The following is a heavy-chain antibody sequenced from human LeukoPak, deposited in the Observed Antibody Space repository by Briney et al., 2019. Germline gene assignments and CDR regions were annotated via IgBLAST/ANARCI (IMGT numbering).Heavy chain of an antibody. J-gene: IGHJ4*02. CDR1: GFTFSSYS. CDR2: ISSSSSTI. CDR3: ARDFITMSRGAPYYFDY. V-gene: IGHV3-48*04. D-gene: IGHD3-10*01. Sequence: GGSLRLSCAASGFTFSSYSMNWVRQAPGKGLEWVSYISSSSSTIYYADSVKGRFTISRDNAKNSLYLQMNSLRAEDTAVYYCARDFITMSRGAPYYFDYWGQGTLVTVSS.